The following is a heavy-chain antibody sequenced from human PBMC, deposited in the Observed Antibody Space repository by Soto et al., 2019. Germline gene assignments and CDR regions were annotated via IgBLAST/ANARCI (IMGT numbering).Heavy chain of an antibody. Sequence: GGSLRLSCAASGFTMSAYSVTWVRQAPGKGLEWVSGISVTPGITFYADSVKGRFTISRDSSNNAVYLQMNSLRAEDTAMYFCSKWSGYGDLWGQGTLVTVSS. V-gene: IGHV3-23*01. CDR3: SKWSGYGDL. J-gene: IGHJ4*02. CDR2: ISVTPGIT. CDR1: GFTMSAYS. D-gene: IGHD5-12*01.